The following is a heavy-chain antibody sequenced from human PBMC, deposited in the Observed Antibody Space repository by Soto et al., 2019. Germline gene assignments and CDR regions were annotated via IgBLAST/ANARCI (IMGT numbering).Heavy chain of an antibody. CDR1: GYTFTSYG. D-gene: IGHD2-15*01. J-gene: IGHJ4*02. CDR2: ISAYNGNT. V-gene: IGHV1-18*01. CDR3: ARSDIVVGVAATRSVY. Sequence: ASVNVSCKASGYTFTSYGISWVRQAPGQGLEWMGWISAYNGNTNYAQKLQGRVTMTTDTSTSTAYIELRRLRSDDPAVYYCARSDIVVGVAATRSVYWAPGTLGTVST.